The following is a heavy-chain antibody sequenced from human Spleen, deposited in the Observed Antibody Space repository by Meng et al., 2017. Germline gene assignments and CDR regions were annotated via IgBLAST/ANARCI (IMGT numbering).Heavy chain of an antibody. V-gene: IGHV4-34*01. CDR3: ARGPTTMAHDFDY. CDR1: GGSFSDYY. Sequence: VPLTHWGAGRLKPSETLSLTCVVSGGSFSDYYWSWIRQPPGKGLEWIGEINHSGSTNYNPSLESRATISVDTSQNNLSLKLSSVTAADSAVYYCARGPTTMAHDFDYWGQGTLVTVSS. D-gene: IGHD4-11*01. J-gene: IGHJ4*02. CDR2: INHSGST.